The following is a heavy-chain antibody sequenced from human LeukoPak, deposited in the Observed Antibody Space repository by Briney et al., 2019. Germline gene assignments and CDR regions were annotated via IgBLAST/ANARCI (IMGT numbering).Heavy chain of an antibody. CDR3: AKYYYGSGSYYNTLDY. CDR1: GFTFSSYA. Sequence: GGSLRLSCAASGFTFSSYAMSWVRQAPGKGLGWVPAISGSGGSTYYADSVKGRFTISRDNSKNTLYLQMNSLRAEDTAVYYCAKYYYGSGSYYNTLDYWGQGTLVTVSS. CDR2: ISGSGGST. J-gene: IGHJ4*02. D-gene: IGHD3-10*01. V-gene: IGHV3-23*01.